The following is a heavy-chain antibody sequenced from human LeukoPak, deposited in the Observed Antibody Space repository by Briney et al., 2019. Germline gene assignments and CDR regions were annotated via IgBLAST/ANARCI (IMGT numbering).Heavy chain of an antibody. J-gene: IGHJ4*02. CDR1: GFTFSSYT. Sequence: GWSLRLSCAASGFTFSSYTMNWVRQAPGKGLEWVSSITSSSSHIYYADSVKGRFTISRDNAKNSLFLQMNSLRAEDTAVYYCSRLRGYYFDYWGQGTLVTVSS. CDR2: ITSSSSHI. D-gene: IGHD3-22*01. V-gene: IGHV3-21*01. CDR3: SRLRGYYFDY.